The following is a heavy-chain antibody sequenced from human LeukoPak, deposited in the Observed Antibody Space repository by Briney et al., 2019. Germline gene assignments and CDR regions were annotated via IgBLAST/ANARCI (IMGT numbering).Heavy chain of an antibody. D-gene: IGHD2-21*02. CDR3: ARDQWRLFDY. Sequence: GGSLRLSCAASGFTFSNYWMTWVRQAPGKGLESVANIKEDGSDKYYVDSVKDRFTISRDNAKNSLYLQMNSLRVEGTAVYFCARDQWRLFDYWGQGTLVAVSS. V-gene: IGHV3-7*04. J-gene: IGHJ4*02. CDR1: GFTFSNYW. CDR2: IKEDGSDK.